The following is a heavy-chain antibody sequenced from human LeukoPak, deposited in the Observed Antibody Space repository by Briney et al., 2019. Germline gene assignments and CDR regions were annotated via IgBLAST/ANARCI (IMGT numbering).Heavy chain of an antibody. D-gene: IGHD4-17*01. CDR1: GFTFSSYS. CDR2: ISSSSSYI. Sequence: GGSLRLSCAASGFTFSSYSMNWVRQAPGTGLEWFSSISSSSSYIYYADSVKGRFTISRDNAKNSLYLQMNSLRAEDTAVYYCARVKGYGDDDYWGQGTLVTVSS. V-gene: IGHV3-21*01. J-gene: IGHJ4*02. CDR3: ARVKGYGDDDY.